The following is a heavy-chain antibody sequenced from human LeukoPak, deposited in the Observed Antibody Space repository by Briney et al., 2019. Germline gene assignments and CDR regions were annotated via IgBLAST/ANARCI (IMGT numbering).Heavy chain of an antibody. CDR1: GASINSHY. Sequence: PSETLSLTCSVSGASINSHYWTWIRQPAGKGLEWIGRIYISGSTNYSPSLKSRVTMSVDTPKNQFSLNLISVTAADTAVYYCARALNPLTGTYYFDYWGQGILVTVSS. CDR2: IYISGST. CDR3: ARALNPLTGTYYFDY. V-gene: IGHV4-4*07. J-gene: IGHJ4*02. D-gene: IGHD4/OR15-4a*01.